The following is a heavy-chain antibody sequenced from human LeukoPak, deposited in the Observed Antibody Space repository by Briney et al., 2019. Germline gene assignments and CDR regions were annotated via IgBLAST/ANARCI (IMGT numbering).Heavy chain of an antibody. J-gene: IGHJ4*02. V-gene: IGHV3-7*01. CDR1: GFTSSSYW. D-gene: IGHD5-24*01. CDR2: IKQDGSEK. CDR3: ANIGWLAGRQRDY. Sequence: PGGSLRLSCVASGFTSSSYWMSWVRQAPGKGLEWVANIKQDGSEKYYVDSVKGRFTISRDNSKNTLYLQMNSLRAEDTAVYYCANIGWLAGRQRDYWGQGTLVTVSS.